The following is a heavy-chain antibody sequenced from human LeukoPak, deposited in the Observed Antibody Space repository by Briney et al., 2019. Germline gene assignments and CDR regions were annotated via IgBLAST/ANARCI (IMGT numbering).Heavy chain of an antibody. J-gene: IGHJ6*02. Sequence: GGSLRLSCAASGFTFSSYSMNWVRQTPGKGLEWVSYISSSSSTIYYADSVKGRFTISRDNAKNSLYLQMNSLRAEDTALYYCAKDIRRDIVVVPAAIHYYYGMDVWGQGTTVTVSS. V-gene: IGHV3-48*04. CDR3: AKDIRRDIVVVPAAIHYYYGMDV. CDR1: GFTFSSYS. D-gene: IGHD2-2*02. CDR2: ISSSSSTI.